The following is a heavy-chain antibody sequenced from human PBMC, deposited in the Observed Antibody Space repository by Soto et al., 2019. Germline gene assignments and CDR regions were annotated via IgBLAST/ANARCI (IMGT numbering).Heavy chain of an antibody. V-gene: IGHV4-39*01. D-gene: IGHD5-18*01. CDR1: GDSITSNSYF. CDR2: IYYSGTT. J-gene: IGHJ4*02. Sequence: SETLSLTCTVSGDSITSNSYFWAWIRQPPGKGLEWIGCIYYSGTTNYNPSLKSRVTISVDRSKNPFSLNLSSVTAADTAVYYCARRYGSFFAYWGQGTLVTVSS. CDR3: ARRYGSFFAY.